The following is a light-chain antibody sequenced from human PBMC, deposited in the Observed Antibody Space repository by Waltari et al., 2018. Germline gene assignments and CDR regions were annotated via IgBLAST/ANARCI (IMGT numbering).Light chain of an antibody. CDR2: EGS. Sequence: QSALTQPASVSGSPGPSITISCPGTSSDVGSSTLVSWYQQHPGKSPKIMIYEGSKRPSGVSNRFSGSKSGNTASLTISGLQAEDEADYYCCSYAGIGTLYVFGTGTKVTVL. CDR1: SSDVGSSTL. J-gene: IGLJ1*01. CDR3: CSYAGIGTLYV. V-gene: IGLV2-23*01.